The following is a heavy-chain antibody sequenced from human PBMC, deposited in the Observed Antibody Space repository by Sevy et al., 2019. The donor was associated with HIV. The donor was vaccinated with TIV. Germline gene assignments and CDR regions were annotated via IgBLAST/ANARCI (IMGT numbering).Heavy chain of an antibody. CDR1: GYTFTGYY. CDR3: ARDEGLRFLEWLMYFDY. Sequence: ASVKVSCKASGYTFTGYYMHWVRQAPGQGLEWMGWINPNSGGTNYAQKFQGRVTMTGDTSISTAYMELSRLRSDDTAVYYCARDEGLRFLEWLMYFDYWGQGTLVTVSS. V-gene: IGHV1-2*02. CDR2: INPNSGGT. J-gene: IGHJ4*02. D-gene: IGHD3-3*01.